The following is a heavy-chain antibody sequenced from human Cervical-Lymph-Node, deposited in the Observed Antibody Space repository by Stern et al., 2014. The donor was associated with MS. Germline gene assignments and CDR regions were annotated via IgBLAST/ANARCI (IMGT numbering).Heavy chain of an antibody. CDR3: ARGYCSAGSCYSFDF. D-gene: IGHD2-15*01. CDR1: GDTFTHYY. V-gene: IGHV1-46*03. CDR2: INPTLGTT. J-gene: IGHJ4*02. Sequence: VPLVESGAEVKKPGASVKVSCKASGDTFTHYYIHWVRQAPGQGLEWMGRINPTLGTTTNAQTFQGRVTMTRDTSTRTLYLELSNLHSEDTAVYFCARGYCSAGSCYSFDFWGQGILVTVSS.